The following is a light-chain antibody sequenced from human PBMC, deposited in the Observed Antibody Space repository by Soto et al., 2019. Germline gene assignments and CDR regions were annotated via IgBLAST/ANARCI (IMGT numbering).Light chain of an antibody. Sequence: QSALTQPASVSGSPGQSITISCTGTSSDFGGYNYVSWYQQHPGRAPKLMIYDVSNRPSGVSNRFSGSKSGNTASLTISGLQAEDEADYYCSSYTSSSTLGVFGTGTTVTVL. V-gene: IGLV2-14*01. CDR2: DVS. J-gene: IGLJ1*01. CDR1: SSDFGGYNY. CDR3: SSYTSSSTLGV.